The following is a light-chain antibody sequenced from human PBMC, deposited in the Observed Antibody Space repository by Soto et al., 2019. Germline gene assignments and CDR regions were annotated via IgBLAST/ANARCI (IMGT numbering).Light chain of an antibody. J-gene: IGLJ1*01. CDR1: TSEVGDYNY. CDR3: TSYTSSSTLYV. V-gene: IGLV2-14*03. Sequence: QSVLTQPASVSGSPGQSITISCTGTTSEVGDYNYVSWYQQLPGKAPKLIIYDVSNRPSGVSNRFSASKSANAASLTISRLQAADEADYYCTSYTSSSTLYVFGTGTQLTVL. CDR2: DVS.